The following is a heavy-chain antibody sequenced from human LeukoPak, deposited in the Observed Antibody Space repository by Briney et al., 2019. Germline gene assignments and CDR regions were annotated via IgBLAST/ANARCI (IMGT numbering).Heavy chain of an antibody. V-gene: IGHV1-69*13. Sequence: SVKVSCKASGGTFSTYAISWVRQAPGQGLEWMGGIIPIFGTSNYAQNFQGRVTITADESTSTAYMELSSLRSEDTAVYYCASPGDVYYYDSSGYYQDAFDIWGQGTMVTVSS. CDR1: GGTFSTYA. D-gene: IGHD3-22*01. CDR2: IIPIFGTS. J-gene: IGHJ3*02. CDR3: ASPGDVYYYDSSGYYQDAFDI.